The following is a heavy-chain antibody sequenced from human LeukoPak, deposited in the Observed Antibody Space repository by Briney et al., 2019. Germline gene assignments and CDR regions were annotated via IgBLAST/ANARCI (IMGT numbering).Heavy chain of an antibody. CDR1: GGSISSGGYS. CDR3: ARHWGSGNFDY. D-gene: IGHD1-1*01. V-gene: IGHV4-61*08. J-gene: IGHJ4*02. Sequence: ASETLSLTCAVSGGSISSGGYSWSWIRQPPGKGLEWIGYIYYSGSTNYNPSLRSRVTISVDTSKNQFSLKLSSVTAADTAVYYCARHWGSGNFDYWGQGTLVTVSS. CDR2: IYYSGST.